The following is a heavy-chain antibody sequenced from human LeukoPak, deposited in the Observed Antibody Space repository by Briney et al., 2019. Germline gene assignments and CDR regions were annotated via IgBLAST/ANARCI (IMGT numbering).Heavy chain of an antibody. CDR1: GFTFSSYA. CDR2: VSGSGSST. CDR3: AKDQRGYGRIIDY. Sequence: GGSLRLSCAASGFTFSSYAMSWVRKAPGKGLEWVSSVSGSGSSTYYADSVKGRFTIPRDNSKNTLYPQMNSLRAEDTAVYYCAKDQRGYGRIIDYWGQGTLVTFSS. J-gene: IGHJ4*02. D-gene: IGHD3-10*01. V-gene: IGHV3-23*01.